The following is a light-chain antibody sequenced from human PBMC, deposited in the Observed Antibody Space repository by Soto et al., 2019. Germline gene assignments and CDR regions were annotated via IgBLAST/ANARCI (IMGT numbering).Light chain of an antibody. J-gene: IGKJ1*01. V-gene: IGKV3-20*01. Sequence: EIVMTQSPATLSVSPGERATLSCRASQSVSSNLAWYQQKPGQAPRLLIYGASSRATGIPDRFSGSGSGTDFTLTISRLEPEDFAVYYCKQYGSSSWTFGQGTKVDI. CDR2: GAS. CDR1: QSVSSN. CDR3: KQYGSSSWT.